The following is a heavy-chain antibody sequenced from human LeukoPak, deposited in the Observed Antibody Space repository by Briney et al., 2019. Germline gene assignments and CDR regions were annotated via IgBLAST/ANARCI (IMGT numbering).Heavy chain of an antibody. CDR2: RNPNSGNT. CDR3: ARKVGYDILTGHPYYYYYMDV. J-gene: IGHJ6*03. V-gene: IGHV1-8*01. CDR1: GYTFTSYD. D-gene: IGHD3-9*01. Sequence: ASVKVSCKASGYTFTSYDINWVRQATGQGLEWMGWRNPNSGNTGYAQKFQGRVTMTRNTSISTAYMELSSLRSEDTAVYYCARKVGYDILTGHPYYYYYMDVWGKGTTVTVSS.